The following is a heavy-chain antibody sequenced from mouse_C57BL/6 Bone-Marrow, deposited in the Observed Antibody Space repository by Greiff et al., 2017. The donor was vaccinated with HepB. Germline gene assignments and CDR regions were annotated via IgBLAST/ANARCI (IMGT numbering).Heavy chain of an antibody. CDR3: TRDGGLPLARDY. D-gene: IGHD2-10*01. CDR1: GFTFSSYA. J-gene: IGHJ4*01. V-gene: IGHV5-9-1*02. CDR2: ISSGGDYI. Sequence: EVMLVESGEGLVKPGGSLKLSCAASGFTFSSYAMSWVRQTPEKRLEWVAYISSGGDYIYYADTVKGRFTISRDNARNTLYLQMSSLKSEDTAMYYCTRDGGLPLARDYWGQGTSVTVSS.